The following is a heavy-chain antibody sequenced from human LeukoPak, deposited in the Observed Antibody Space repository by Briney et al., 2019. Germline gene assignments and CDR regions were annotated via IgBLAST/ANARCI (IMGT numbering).Heavy chain of an antibody. CDR1: GHTVTNFH. CDR3: ARGQGSTAPYDSSGNYYVPYYYYYYYMDV. V-gene: IGHV1-46*01. Sequence: ASVKVSCKASGHTVTNFHMHWVRQAPGKGLGWMAIINPNGGSTRYAEKFQGRVTVTRDTSTSTVYMELSSLRSEDTAVYYCARGQGSTAPYDSSGNYYVPYYYYYYYMDVWGKGTTVTVSS. CDR2: INPNGGST. J-gene: IGHJ6*03. D-gene: IGHD3-22*01.